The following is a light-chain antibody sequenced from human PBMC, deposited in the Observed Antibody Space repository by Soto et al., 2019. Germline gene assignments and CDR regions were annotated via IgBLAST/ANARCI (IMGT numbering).Light chain of an antibody. Sequence: DIQMTQSQSSLSASVGDRVTITCRASQSISSYLNWYQQKPGKAPKLLIYAASSLQSGVPSRLSGSGSGTEFTLTISSLQPEDFATYYCQQSYSTPRTFGQGTRLEIK. CDR1: QSISSY. CDR2: AAS. CDR3: QQSYSTPRT. V-gene: IGKV1-39*01. J-gene: IGKJ5*01.